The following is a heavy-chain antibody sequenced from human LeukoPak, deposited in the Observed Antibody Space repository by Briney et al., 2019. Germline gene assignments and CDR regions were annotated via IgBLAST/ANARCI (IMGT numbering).Heavy chain of an antibody. V-gene: IGHV4-59*01. J-gene: IGHJ5*02. CDR1: GGSISSYY. CDR2: IYYSGST. Sequence: SETLSLTCTVSGGSISSYYWSWIRQPPGKGLEWIGYIYYSGSTNYNPSLKSRVTISVDTSKNQFSLKLSSVTAADTAVYYCARDHNYDSSGHSENWFDPWGQGTLVTVSS. D-gene: IGHD3-22*01. CDR3: ARDHNYDSSGHSENWFDP.